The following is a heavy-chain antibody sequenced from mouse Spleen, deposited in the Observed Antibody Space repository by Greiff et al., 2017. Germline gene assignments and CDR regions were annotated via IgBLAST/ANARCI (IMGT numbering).Heavy chain of an antibody. J-gene: IGHJ2*01. Sequence: VQLKESGPELVKPGASVKMSCKASGYTFTSYVMHWVKQKPGQGLEWIGYINPYNDGTKYNEKFKGKATLTSDKSSSTAYMELSSLTSEDSAVYYCAREGYYGSSYGDYWGQGTTLTVSS. CDR1: GYTFTSYV. V-gene: IGHV1-14*01. CDR2: INPYNDGT. CDR3: AREGYYGSSYGDY. D-gene: IGHD1-1*01.